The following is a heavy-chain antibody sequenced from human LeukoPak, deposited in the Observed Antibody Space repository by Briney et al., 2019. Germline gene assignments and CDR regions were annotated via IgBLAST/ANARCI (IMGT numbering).Heavy chain of an antibody. J-gene: IGHJ4*02. CDR2: MNPNSGNT. CDR1: GYTFTSYD. CDR3: ARVPAATHYTYYFDY. D-gene: IGHD2-2*01. Sequence: ASVKVSCKASGYTFTSYDINWVRQATGQGLEWMGWMNPNSGNTGYAQKFQGRVIITRNTSISTAYMELSSLRSEDTAVYYCARVPAATHYTYYFDYWGQGTLVTVSS. V-gene: IGHV1-8*03.